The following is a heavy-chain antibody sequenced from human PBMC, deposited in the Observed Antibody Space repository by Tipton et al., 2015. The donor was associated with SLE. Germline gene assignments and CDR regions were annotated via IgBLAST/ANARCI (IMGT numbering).Heavy chain of an antibody. CDR3: ASPRSGSSAPFGY. Sequence: LSCTVSGGSISSSRYNWGWIRQPPGKGLEWIGSVSYIGTTHYNPSLKSRVTITVDTSQTQFSLKISSVTAADTAVYYCASPRSGSSAPFGYWGQGTLLTVYS. J-gene: IGHJ4*02. CDR2: VSYIGTT. V-gene: IGHV4-39*01. D-gene: IGHD6-6*01. CDR1: GGSISSSRYN.